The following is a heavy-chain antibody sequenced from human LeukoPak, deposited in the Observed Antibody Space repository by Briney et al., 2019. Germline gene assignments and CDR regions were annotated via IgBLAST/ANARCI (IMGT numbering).Heavy chain of an antibody. Sequence: GGSLRLSCAASGFTFSDYSMSWVRQAPGQGLEWVAVIWNDGSNKYYVDSVKGRFTISRDNSKNTLYLQMNSLRTEDTAVYYCARDYCSSTSCLFDYWGQGTLVTVSS. V-gene: IGHV3-33*08. D-gene: IGHD2-2*01. CDR3: ARDYCSSTSCLFDY. CDR2: IWNDGSNK. CDR1: GFTFSDYS. J-gene: IGHJ4*02.